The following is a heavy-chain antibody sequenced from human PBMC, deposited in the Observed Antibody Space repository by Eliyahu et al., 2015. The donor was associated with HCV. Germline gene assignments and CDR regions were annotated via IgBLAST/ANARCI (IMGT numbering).Heavy chain of an antibody. V-gene: IGHV3-21*01. D-gene: IGHD3-22*01. J-gene: IGHJ4*02. CDR2: ISSSSSYI. CDR3: ARDLSYYSDSRDSYYFDY. CDR1: GFTFSXXX. Sequence: EVQLVESGGGLVXPGGSLRLSCAASGFTFSXXXLNWVRQAPGKGLEWVSSISSSSSYIYYADSVKGRFTISRDNAKNSLYLQMNSLRAEDTAVYYCARDLSYYSDSRDSYYFDYWGQGTLVTVSS.